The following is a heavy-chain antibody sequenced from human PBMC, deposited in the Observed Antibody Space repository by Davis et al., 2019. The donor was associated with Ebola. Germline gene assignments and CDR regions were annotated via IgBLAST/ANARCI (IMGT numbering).Heavy chain of an antibody. Sequence: SVKVSCKASGGTFSSYANSWVRQAPGQGLEWMGGIIPIFGTANYAQKFQGRVTITADESTAYMELSSLRSEDTAVYYCARVQIFSIVVVTARGWFDPWGQGTLVSVSS. D-gene: IGHD2-21*02. V-gene: IGHV1-69*13. CDR3: ARVQIFSIVVVTARGWFDP. CDR2: IIPIFGTA. J-gene: IGHJ5*02. CDR1: GGTFSSYA.